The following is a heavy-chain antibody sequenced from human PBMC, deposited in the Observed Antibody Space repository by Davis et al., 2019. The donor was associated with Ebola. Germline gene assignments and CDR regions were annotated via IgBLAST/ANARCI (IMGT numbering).Heavy chain of an antibody. Sequence: ASVKVSCKASGYTFTSYGISWVRQAPGQGLEWMGWISAYNGNTNYAQKLQGRVTMTTDTSTSTAYMELRSLRSDDTAVCYCARVNVYYGSGRLIYYYYGMDVWGQGTTVTVSS. CDR1: GYTFTSYG. CDR3: ARVNVYYGSGRLIYYYYGMDV. J-gene: IGHJ6*02. CDR2: ISAYNGNT. V-gene: IGHV1-18*01. D-gene: IGHD3-10*01.